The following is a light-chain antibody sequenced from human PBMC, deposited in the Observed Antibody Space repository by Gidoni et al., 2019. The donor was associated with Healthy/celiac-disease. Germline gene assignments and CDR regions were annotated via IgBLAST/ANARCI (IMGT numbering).Light chain of an antibody. V-gene: IGKV3-11*01. J-gene: IGKJ2*01. Sequence: EIVFTQSPATLSLSPGERATLPCSPSQSVSSYLAWYQQKPGQAPRLLIYDASNRATGIPARFSGSGSGTDFTLTISSLEPEDFAVYYCQQRSNWPPYMYTFGQGTKLEIK. CDR3: QQRSNWPPYMYT. CDR2: DAS. CDR1: QSVSSY.